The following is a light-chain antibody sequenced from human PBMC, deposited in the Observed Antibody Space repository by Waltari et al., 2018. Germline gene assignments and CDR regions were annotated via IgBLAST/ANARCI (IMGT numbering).Light chain of an antibody. CDR2: DSS. CDR3: SSYTSSSTWV. Sequence: WDQQHPGKAPKVMVYDSSKRPSGVSNRFSGSKSGNTASLTISGLQAEDEADYYCSSYTSSSTWVFGGGTKLTVL. V-gene: IGLV2-14*02. J-gene: IGLJ3*02.